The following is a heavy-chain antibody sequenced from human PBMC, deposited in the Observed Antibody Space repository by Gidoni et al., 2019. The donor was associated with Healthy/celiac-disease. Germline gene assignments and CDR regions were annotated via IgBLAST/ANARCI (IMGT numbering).Heavy chain of an antibody. Sequence: QVQLQESGPGLVKPSPTLSLTCTVSGGSISSGGYYWSWIRQHPGKGLEWIGYIYYSGSTYYNPSLKSRVTISVDTSKNQFSLKLSSVTAADTAVYYCARGSVDTAMGDYWGQGTLVTVSS. CDR3: ARGSVDTAMGDY. D-gene: IGHD5-18*01. CDR2: IYYSGST. V-gene: IGHV4-31*03. CDR1: GGSISSGGYY. J-gene: IGHJ4*02.